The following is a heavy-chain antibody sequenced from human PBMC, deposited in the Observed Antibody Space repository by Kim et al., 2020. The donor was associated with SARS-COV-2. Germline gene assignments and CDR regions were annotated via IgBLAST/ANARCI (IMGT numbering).Heavy chain of an antibody. J-gene: IGHJ4*02. Sequence: GTTEHAAYVKGRFPISRDDSKSIAYLQMNGLKTEDTAVYYCTRTISAAYWGQGTLVTVSS. CDR2: GTT. CDR3: TRTISAAY. V-gene: IGHV3-49*02. D-gene: IGHD3-3*01.